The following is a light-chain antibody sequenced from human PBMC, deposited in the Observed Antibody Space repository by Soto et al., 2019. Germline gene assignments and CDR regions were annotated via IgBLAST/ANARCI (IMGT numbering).Light chain of an antibody. J-gene: IGLJ1*01. V-gene: IGLV2-14*01. CDR3: SSYTSSSTYV. Sequence: QSVLTQPASVSGSPGQSITISCTGTSSDVGGYNYVSWHQQHPGKAPKPMIYEVSNRPSGVSNRFSGSKSGNTASLTISGLQAEDEADYYCSSYTSSSTYVFGTGTKVTVL. CDR2: EVS. CDR1: SSDVGGYNY.